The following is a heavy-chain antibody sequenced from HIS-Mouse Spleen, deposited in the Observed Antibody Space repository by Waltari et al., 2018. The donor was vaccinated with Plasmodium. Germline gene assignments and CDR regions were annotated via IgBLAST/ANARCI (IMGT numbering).Heavy chain of an antibody. J-gene: IGHJ5*02. CDR1: GYSISSGYY. D-gene: IGHD6-13*01. CDR2: IYSSGST. CDR3: ARGVGYSSSWYWFDP. Sequence: QVQLQESGPGLVKPSETLSLTCTVSGYSISSGYYWVWIRQPPGQGPEWMGSIYSSGSTYYNPSLKSRVTISVDTSKNQFSLKLSSVTAADTAVYYCARGVGYSSSWYWFDPWGQGTLVTVSS. V-gene: IGHV4-38-2*02.